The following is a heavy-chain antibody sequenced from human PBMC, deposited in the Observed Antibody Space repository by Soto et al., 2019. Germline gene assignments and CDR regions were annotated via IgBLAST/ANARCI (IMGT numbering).Heavy chain of an antibody. CDR1: GFTFSSYG. J-gene: IGHJ4*02. V-gene: IGHV3-30*18. CDR3: AKPYYYDSSGYYYLFDY. D-gene: IGHD3-22*01. Sequence: PGGSLRLSCAASGFTFSSYGMHWVRQAPGKGLEWVAVISYDGSNKYYADSVKGRFTISRDNSKNTLYLQMNSLRAEDTAVYYCAKPYYYDSSGYYYLFDYWGQGT. CDR2: ISYDGSNK.